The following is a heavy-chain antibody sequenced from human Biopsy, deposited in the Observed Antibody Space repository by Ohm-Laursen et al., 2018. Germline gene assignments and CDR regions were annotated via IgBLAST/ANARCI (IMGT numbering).Heavy chain of an antibody. Sequence: ASVKVSCKTSGYNFISYSINWVRQAPGQGLEWMGWIRPLNGDTKYGQKFQDRVTMTTDTSTSTVYMELTSLRSDDTAVYYCARGEVTFGELIVSIDSWGQGTLVTVSS. CDR2: IRPLNGDT. CDR3: ARGEVTFGELIVSIDS. J-gene: IGHJ4*02. CDR1: GYNFISYS. V-gene: IGHV1-18*01. D-gene: IGHD3-16*02.